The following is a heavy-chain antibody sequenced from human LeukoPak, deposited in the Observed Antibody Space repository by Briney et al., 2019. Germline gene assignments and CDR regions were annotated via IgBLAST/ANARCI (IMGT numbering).Heavy chain of an antibody. CDR3: ARIRDGYDDAYDI. CDR2: INPGGDNT. V-gene: IGHV1-46*01. J-gene: IGHJ3*02. CDR1: GYTFTNYY. D-gene: IGHD5-24*01. Sequence: GASVKVSCKASGYTFTNYYIHCVRQAPGQGLEWMGLINPGGDNTNYAQNFQGRVTMTRDTSASTVYMELSSLRSEDTAIYYCARIRDGYDDAYDIWGQGTVVTVPS.